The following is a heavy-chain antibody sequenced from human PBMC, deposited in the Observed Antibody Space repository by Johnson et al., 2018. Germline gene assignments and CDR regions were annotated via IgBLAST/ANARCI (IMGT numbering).Heavy chain of an antibody. J-gene: IGHJ4*02. V-gene: IGHV3-11*04. CDR1: GFSFSDYH. CDR2: LSPSGSPI. D-gene: IGHD2-2*01. CDR3: LGNSHCDTTTCFHY. Sequence: QVQLVESGGDLVKPGGSLRLSCAASGFSFSDYHMNWFRQAPGKGLEWVSYLSPSGSPIFYADYVKGRFTISRDNAKNSLYLQMNSLRAEDTALYFCLGNSHCDTTTCFHYSGQGTLVTVSA.